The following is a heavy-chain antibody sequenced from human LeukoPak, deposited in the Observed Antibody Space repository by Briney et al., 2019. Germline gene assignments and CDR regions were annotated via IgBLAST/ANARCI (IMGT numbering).Heavy chain of an antibody. D-gene: IGHD3-3*01. CDR3: AREAKAGITIFGVVNSYYYYYGMDV. CDR2: IYHSGST. V-gene: IGHV4-30-2*01. J-gene: IGHJ6*02. CDR1: GGSISSGGYS. Sequence: TLSLTCAVSGGSISSGGYSWSWIRQPPGKGLEWIGYIYHSGSTYYNPSLKSRVTISVDRSKNQFSLKLSSVTAADTAVYYCAREAKAGITIFGVVNSYYYYYGMDVWGQGTTVTVSS.